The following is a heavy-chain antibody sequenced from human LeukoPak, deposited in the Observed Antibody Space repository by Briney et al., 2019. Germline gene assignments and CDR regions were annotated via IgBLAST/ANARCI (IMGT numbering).Heavy chain of an antibody. CDR3: ARGESYLSAFDI. D-gene: IGHD3-10*01. CDR2: IKQDGTEK. Sequence: GGSLSLSCAPSGFTFSNSWMSWVRQAPGKGMEWVAHIKQDGTEKYYVDSVKGRFTISRDNAKNSLFLQMNSLRAEDTAVYYCARGESYLSAFDIWGQGTMVTVSS. J-gene: IGHJ3*02. CDR1: GFTFSNSW. V-gene: IGHV3-7*03.